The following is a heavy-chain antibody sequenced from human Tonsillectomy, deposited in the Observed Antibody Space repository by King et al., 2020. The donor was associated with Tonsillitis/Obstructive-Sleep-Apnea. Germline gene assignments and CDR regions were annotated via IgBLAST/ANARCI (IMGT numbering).Heavy chain of an antibody. V-gene: IGHV4-34*01. CDR2: INHSGST. J-gene: IGHJ6*03. CDR3: AKVGATGPYYYYYMDV. CDR1: GGSFSGYY. D-gene: IGHD1-26*01. Sequence: VQLQQWGAGLLKPSETLSLTCAVYGGSFSGYYWSLIRQPPGKGLEWIGEINHSGSTNYNPSLKSRVTISVDTSQNQFSLKLSSWTAADTAVYYCAKVGATGPYYYYYMDVWGKGTTVTVSS.